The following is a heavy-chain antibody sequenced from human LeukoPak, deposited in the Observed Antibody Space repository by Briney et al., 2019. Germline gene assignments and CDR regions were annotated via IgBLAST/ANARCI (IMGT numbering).Heavy chain of an antibody. CDR3: ARGYSGYDFDY. Sequence: SVKVSCKASGGTFSSYTISWVRQAPGQGPEWMGRIIPILGIANYAQKFQGRVTITADKSTSTAYMELSSLRSEDTAVYYCARGYSGYDFDYWGQGTLVTVSS. CDR1: GGTFSSYT. D-gene: IGHD5-12*01. CDR2: IIPILGIA. V-gene: IGHV1-69*02. J-gene: IGHJ4*02.